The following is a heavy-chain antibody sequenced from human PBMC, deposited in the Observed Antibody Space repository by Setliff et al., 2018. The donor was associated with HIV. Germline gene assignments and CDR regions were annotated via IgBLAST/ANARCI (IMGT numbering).Heavy chain of an antibody. V-gene: IGHV3-7*03. J-gene: IGHJ4*02. CDR2: IKEDGSEK. D-gene: IGHD4-17*01. Sequence: QPGGSLRLSCAASGFTVSTYYMSWVRQAPGKGLEWVANIKEDGSEKYYVDSVRGRFTISRDNAENSLYLRMNSLRAEDTAVYYCARTYYGGNYWGQGALVTVSS. CDR1: GFTVSTYY. CDR3: ARTYYGGNY.